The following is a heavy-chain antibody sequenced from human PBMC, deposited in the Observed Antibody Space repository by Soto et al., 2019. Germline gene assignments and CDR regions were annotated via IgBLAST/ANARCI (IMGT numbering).Heavy chain of an antibody. Sequence: EVQLVESGGGLVKPGASLRLSCAGSGFTFSSYSFNWVRQAPGKGLEWLASVSNGGSYTYYADSVKSRFTISRDNAANPASLQMNSLKGEDTAVYYCSRDWDHMDVWGNGTTVTVS. CDR1: GFTFSSYS. CDR3: SRDWDHMDV. V-gene: IGHV3-21*01. CDR2: VSNGGSYT. D-gene: IGHD1-26*01. J-gene: IGHJ6*03.